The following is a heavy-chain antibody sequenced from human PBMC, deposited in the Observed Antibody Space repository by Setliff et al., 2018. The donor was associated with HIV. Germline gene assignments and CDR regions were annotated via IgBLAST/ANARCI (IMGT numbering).Heavy chain of an antibody. J-gene: IGHJ4*02. D-gene: IGHD1-26*01. V-gene: IGHV3-7*03. Sequence: GGSLRLSCAASGFTSSSYWMSWVRQAPGKGPEWVANIKTDGSEKFYVDSVKGRFTISRDNAKNSLYLQMNSLKTEDTAIYYCTTDLGSGRFSWNNNWGQGTLVTVSS. CDR3: TTDLGSGRFSWNNN. CDR1: GFTSSSYW. CDR2: IKTDGSEK.